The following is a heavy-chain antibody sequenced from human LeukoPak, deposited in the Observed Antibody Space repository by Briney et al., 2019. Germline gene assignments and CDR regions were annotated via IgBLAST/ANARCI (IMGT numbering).Heavy chain of an antibody. CDR1: GGTFSSYA. D-gene: IGHD6-19*01. V-gene: IGHV1-69*01. CDR3: ARDGAHSSGWLGNWFDP. Sequence: ASVKVSCKASGGTFSSYAISWVRQAPGQGLEWMGGIIPIFGTANYAQKFQGRVTITADESTSTAYMELSSLRSEGTAVYYCARDGAHSSGWLGNWFDPWGQGTLVTVSS. J-gene: IGHJ5*02. CDR2: IIPIFGTA.